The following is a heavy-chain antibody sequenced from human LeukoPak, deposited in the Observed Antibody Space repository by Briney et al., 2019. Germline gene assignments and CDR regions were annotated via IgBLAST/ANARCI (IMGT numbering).Heavy chain of an antibody. CDR3: ARVRGGRSWYYYGMDV. CDR2: ISYDGDNE. V-gene: IGHV3-30*13. Sequence: GGSLRLSCAASGFTFSSYGMHWVRQAPGKGLEWVAVISYDGDNEYYADSVKGQFTISRDNSKDRLYLQMNSLRPEDTAMYYCARVRGGRSWYYYGMDVWGRGTTVTVSS. J-gene: IGHJ6*02. CDR1: GFTFSSYG. D-gene: IGHD3-16*01.